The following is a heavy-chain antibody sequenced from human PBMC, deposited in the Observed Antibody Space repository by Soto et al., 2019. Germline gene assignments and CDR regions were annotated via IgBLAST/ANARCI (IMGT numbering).Heavy chain of an antibody. CDR1: GYTFTNYA. CDR2: INAGNGNT. Sequence: GASVKVSCKASGYTFTNYAMHWVRQAPGQRIEWMGWINAGNGNTKYSQKFQGRVTITRDTSASTAYMELSSLRSEDTAVYYCASSFTVPAVIAYWGQGTLVTVSS. J-gene: IGHJ4*02. D-gene: IGHD2-2*02. CDR3: ASSFTVPAVIAY. V-gene: IGHV1-3*01.